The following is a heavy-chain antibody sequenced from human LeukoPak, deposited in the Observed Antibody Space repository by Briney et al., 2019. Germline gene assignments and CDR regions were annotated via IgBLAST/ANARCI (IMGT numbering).Heavy chain of an antibody. CDR3: ARDSSWY. V-gene: IGHV1-18*01. CDR1: DYTFTSYG. Sequence: ASVKVSCKASDYTFTSYGMSWVRQAPGQGLEWMGWISGYNGNTYSAQKFQGRVTMTTDTSTSTAYMELRSLRSDDTAVYYCARDSSWYWGQGTLVTVSS. J-gene: IGHJ4*02. CDR2: ISGYNGNT.